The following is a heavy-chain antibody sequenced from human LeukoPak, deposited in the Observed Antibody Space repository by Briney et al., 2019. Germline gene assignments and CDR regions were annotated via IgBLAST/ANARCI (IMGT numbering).Heavy chain of an antibody. J-gene: IGHJ4*02. V-gene: IGHV3-21*01. D-gene: IGHD5-24*01. CDR2: ISSSSTYI. Sequence: PGGSLRLSCAASGFTFSNYPMDWVRQAPGKGLEWVSYISSSSTYIYYADSVKGRFTISRDNAKNSLYLQMNSLRAEDTAVYYCARGRDGYNYRYFDYWGQGTLVTVSS. CDR1: GFTFSNYP. CDR3: ARGRDGYNYRYFDY.